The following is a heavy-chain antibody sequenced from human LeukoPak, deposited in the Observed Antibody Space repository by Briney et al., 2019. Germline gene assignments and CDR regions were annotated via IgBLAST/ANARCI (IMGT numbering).Heavy chain of an antibody. Sequence: GGSVKVSCKASGYTFTSYGISWVRQAPGQGLEWMGWISAYNGNTNYAQKLQGRVTMTTDTSTSTAYMELRSLRSDDTAVYYCARALGGVVVIYAFDIWGQGTMVTVSS. J-gene: IGHJ3*02. D-gene: IGHD3-22*01. CDR2: ISAYNGNT. CDR3: ARALGGVVVIYAFDI. CDR1: GYTFTSYG. V-gene: IGHV1-18*01.